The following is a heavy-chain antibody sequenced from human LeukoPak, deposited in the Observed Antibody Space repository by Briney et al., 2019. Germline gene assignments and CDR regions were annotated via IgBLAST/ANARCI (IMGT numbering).Heavy chain of an antibody. V-gene: IGHV3-66*01. D-gene: IGHD2-15*01. J-gene: IGHJ3*02. CDR1: GFTVSSNF. CDR3: ARGGVVAAAIDAFDI. Sequence: GGSLRLSCAASGFTVSSNFMSWVRQAPGKGLEWVSLIYSGGSTYYADSVKGRFTISRDISKNTLFLQLNSLRAEDTAVYYCARGGVVAAAIDAFDIWGQGTLVTVSS. CDR2: IYSGGST.